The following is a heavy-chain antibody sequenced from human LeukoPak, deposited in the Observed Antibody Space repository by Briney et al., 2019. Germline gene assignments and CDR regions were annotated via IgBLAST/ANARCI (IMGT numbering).Heavy chain of an antibody. CDR2: ISYDGSNK. CDR1: GFTFSIYG. D-gene: IGHD2-15*01. CDR3: ARGADTHFDY. J-gene: IGHJ4*02. V-gene: IGHV3-30*03. Sequence: GGSLRLSCAPSGFTFSIYGMHWARQAPGKGLEWVAVISYDGSNKYYADSVKGRFTMSRENAKNSLYLQMNSLTAGDTAVYYCARGADTHFDYWGQGILVTVSS.